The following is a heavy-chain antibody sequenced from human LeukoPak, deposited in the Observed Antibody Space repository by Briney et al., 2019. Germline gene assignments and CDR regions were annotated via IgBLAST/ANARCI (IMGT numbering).Heavy chain of an antibody. D-gene: IGHD3-22*01. CDR1: GGSFTNYF. CDR3: ARRRVTVIVVSTFDS. Sequence: KPSETLSLTCAVYGGSFTNYFWSWVRQSPGKGLEWIGEVADYGSVNYNPSLQSRVTISLDTSNNHFSLKVSSMTAADTAVYYCARRRVTVIVVSTFDSWGQGTLVTVSS. CDR2: VADYGSV. V-gene: IGHV4-34*01. J-gene: IGHJ4*02.